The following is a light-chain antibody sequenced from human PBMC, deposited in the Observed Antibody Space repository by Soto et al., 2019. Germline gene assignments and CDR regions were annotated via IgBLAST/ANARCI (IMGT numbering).Light chain of an antibody. CDR2: VAS. CDR3: QQDGTSPLT. CDR1: QSVARSS. Sequence: ENVLTPSPGRLSLSQGERATLSCRASQSVARSSIAWYQQKVGQTPRLLIYVASGRATGVPDRIRGSGSGTVFTVTIGRVEAEDFAVYHCQQDGTSPLTVGGGTTLEIK. J-gene: IGKJ4*01. V-gene: IGKV3-20*01.